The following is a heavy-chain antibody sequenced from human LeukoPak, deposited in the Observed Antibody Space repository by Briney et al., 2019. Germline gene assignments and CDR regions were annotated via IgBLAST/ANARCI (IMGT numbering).Heavy chain of an antibody. J-gene: IGHJ4*02. CDR3: AREISIAARQDPFDY. V-gene: IGHV4-39*07. Sequence: PSETLSLTCTVSGGSITSSSNYLGWIRHPPGKGLEWIGNIYYSGRSYYNPSLKSRVIISLDTSKNQFSLQLNSVTAADTAVYYCAREISIAARQDPFDYWGQGTLVTVSS. CDR2: IYYSGRS. CDR1: GGSITSSSNY. D-gene: IGHD6-6*01.